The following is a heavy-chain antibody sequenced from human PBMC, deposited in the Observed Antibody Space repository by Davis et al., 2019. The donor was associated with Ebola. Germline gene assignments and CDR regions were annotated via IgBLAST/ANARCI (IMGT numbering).Heavy chain of an antibody. CDR3: SERGSSV. J-gene: IGHJ4*02. CDR1: GVSISRHY. Sequence: PSETLSLTCTVSGVSISRHYRSWIRQPPGKRLEWIGSIYYTGNAYYNSSLASRATISVDTSKNQFSLKLTSVTAADTAMYYCSERGSSVWGQGTLVTVSS. V-gene: IGHV4-59*03. D-gene: IGHD3-10*01. CDR2: IYYTGNA.